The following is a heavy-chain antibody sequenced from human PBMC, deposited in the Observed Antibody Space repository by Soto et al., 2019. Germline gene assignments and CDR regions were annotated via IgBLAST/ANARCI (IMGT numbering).Heavy chain of an antibody. Sequence: PSETLSLTCAVYGGSFSGYYWSWIRQPPGKGLEWIGEINHSGSTNYNPSLKSRVTISVDTSKNQFSLKLSSVTAADTAVYYCARARNILIKGFDYWGQGTLVTVSS. CDR1: GGSFSGYY. V-gene: IGHV4-34*01. CDR2: INHSGST. CDR3: ARARNILIKGFDY. J-gene: IGHJ4*02.